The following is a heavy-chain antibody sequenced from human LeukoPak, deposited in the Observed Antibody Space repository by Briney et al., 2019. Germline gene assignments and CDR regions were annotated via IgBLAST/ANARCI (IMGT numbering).Heavy chain of an antibody. D-gene: IGHD3-10*01. CDR3: AKDLYNYYGSGSPDY. Sequence: GGSLRLSCAASGFTFSSYGMHWVRQAPGKGLEWAAVISYDGSNKYYADSVKGRFTISRDNSKNTLYLQMNSLRAEDTTVYYCAKDLYNYYGSGSPDYWGQGTLVTVSS. CDR1: GFTFSSYG. J-gene: IGHJ4*02. V-gene: IGHV3-30*18. CDR2: ISYDGSNK.